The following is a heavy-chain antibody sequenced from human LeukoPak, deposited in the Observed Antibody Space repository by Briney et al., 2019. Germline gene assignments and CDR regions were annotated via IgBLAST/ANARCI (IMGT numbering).Heavy chain of an antibody. V-gene: IGHV1-24*01. CDR3: ASEGGRYYYGMDV. CDR2: FDPEDGET. Sequence: ASVKVSCKVSGYTLTELSMHWVRQAPGKGLEWMGGFDPEDGETIYAQKFQGRVTMTTDTSTSTAYMELRSLRSDDTAVYYCASEGGRYYYGMDVWGQGTTVTVSS. CDR1: GYTLTELS. J-gene: IGHJ6*02. D-gene: IGHD1-26*01.